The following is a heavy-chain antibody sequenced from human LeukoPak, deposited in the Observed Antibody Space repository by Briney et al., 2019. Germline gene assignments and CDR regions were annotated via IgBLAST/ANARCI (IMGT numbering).Heavy chain of an antibody. CDR1: GGSISSYY. Sequence: SETLSLTCTVSGGSISSYYWSWIRQPPGKGLEWIGYIYYSGSTNYNPSLKSRVTISVNTSKNQFSLKLSSATAADTAVYYCARAPYDFWSGYSNWFDPWGQGTLVTVSS. V-gene: IGHV4-59*01. CDR2: IYYSGST. D-gene: IGHD3-3*01. CDR3: ARAPYDFWSGYSNWFDP. J-gene: IGHJ5*02.